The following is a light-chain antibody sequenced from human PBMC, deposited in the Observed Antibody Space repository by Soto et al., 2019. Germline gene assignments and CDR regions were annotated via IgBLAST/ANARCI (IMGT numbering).Light chain of an antibody. J-gene: IGLJ3*02. CDR1: RSNIGNNA. V-gene: IGLV1-44*01. Sequence: QSVLTQPPSASGTAGQRVTISCSGSRSNIGNNAVTWYQQFPGTAPKLLVYNNNQRPSGVPDRFSGSKSGTSASLAISGLQSEDEADDYCATWDDSLNARGVFGGGTKVTV. CDR3: ATWDDSLNARGV. CDR2: NNN.